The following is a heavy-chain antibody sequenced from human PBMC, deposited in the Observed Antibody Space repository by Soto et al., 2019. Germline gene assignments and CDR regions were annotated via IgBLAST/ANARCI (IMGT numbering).Heavy chain of an antibody. J-gene: IGHJ3*02. CDR2: INSDGSST. CDR1: GFTFSSYW. V-gene: IGHV3-74*01. D-gene: IGHD3-9*01. Sequence: GGSLRLSCAASGFTFSSYWMHWVRQAPGKGLVWVSRINSDGSSTSYADSVKGRFTISRDNAKNTLYLQMNSLRAEDTAVYYCAREDFDWYDAFDIWGQGTMVTVSS. CDR3: AREDFDWYDAFDI.